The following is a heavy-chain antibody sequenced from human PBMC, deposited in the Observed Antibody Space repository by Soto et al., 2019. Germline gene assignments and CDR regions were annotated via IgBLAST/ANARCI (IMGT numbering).Heavy chain of an antibody. CDR2: IYYSGST. D-gene: IGHD1-1*01. Sequence: QLQLQESGPGLVKPSETLSLTCTVSGGSISSSSYYWGWIRQPPGKGLEWIGSIYYSGSTYYNPSLKSRVTISVDTSKNQFSLKLSSVTAADTAVYYCARRTVTPGDWYFDLWGRGTLVTVSS. J-gene: IGHJ2*01. CDR3: ARRTVTPGDWYFDL. CDR1: GGSISSSSYY. V-gene: IGHV4-39*01.